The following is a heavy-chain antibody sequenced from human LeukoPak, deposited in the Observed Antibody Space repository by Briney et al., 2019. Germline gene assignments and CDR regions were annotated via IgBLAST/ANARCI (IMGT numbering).Heavy chain of an antibody. CDR3: ARGRNWGDLARAINYYYYYMDV. CDR2: MNPNSGNT. Sequence: GASVKVSCKASGYTFTSYDINWVRQATGQGLEWMGWMNPNSGNTGYAQKFQGRVTITRNTSISTAYMELSSLRSEDTAVHYCARGRNWGDLARAINYYYYYMDVWGKGTTVTVSS. V-gene: IGHV1-8*03. D-gene: IGHD3-16*01. CDR1: GYTFTSYD. J-gene: IGHJ6*03.